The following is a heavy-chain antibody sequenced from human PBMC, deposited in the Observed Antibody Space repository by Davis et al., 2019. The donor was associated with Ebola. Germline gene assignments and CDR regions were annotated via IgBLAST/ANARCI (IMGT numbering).Heavy chain of an antibody. J-gene: IGHJ4*02. CDR2: IKQDGSEK. Sequence: GESLKISCAASGFTFSGSAMHWVRQASGKGLEWVANIKQDGSEKYYVDSVKGRFTISRDNSKNTLYLQMNSLRADDTAVYYCAKDRRGYNSAADYWGQGTLVTVSS. V-gene: IGHV3-7*05. D-gene: IGHD5-24*01. CDR1: GFTFSGSA. CDR3: AKDRRGYNSAADY.